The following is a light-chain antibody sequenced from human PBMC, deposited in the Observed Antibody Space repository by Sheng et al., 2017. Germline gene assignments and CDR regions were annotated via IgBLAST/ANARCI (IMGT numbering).Light chain of an antibody. CDR2: GAS. V-gene: IGKV3-15*01. CDR1: QSVSSN. J-gene: IGKJ4*01. CDR3: QQYNDWPPLT. Sequence: ETVMTQSPVTLSVSPGERATLSCRASQSVSSNLAWYQQKPGQAPRLLIYGASTMSTGIPARFSGSGSGTEFTLTISSLQSEDVAIYYCQQYNDWPPLTFGGGTKVEIK.